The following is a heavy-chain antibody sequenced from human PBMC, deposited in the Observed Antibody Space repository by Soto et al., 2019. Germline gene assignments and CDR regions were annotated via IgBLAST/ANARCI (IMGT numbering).Heavy chain of an antibody. Sequence: GASVKVSCKASGYTFTSYYMHWVRQAPGQGLEWMGIINPSGGSTSYAQKFQGRVTVTRDTSTSTVYMELSSLRSEDTAVYYCARSYSSGPYYMDVWGKGTTVTVSS. CDR1: GYTFTSYY. J-gene: IGHJ6*03. CDR2: INPSGGST. CDR3: ARSYSSGPYYMDV. V-gene: IGHV1-46*03. D-gene: IGHD6-19*01.